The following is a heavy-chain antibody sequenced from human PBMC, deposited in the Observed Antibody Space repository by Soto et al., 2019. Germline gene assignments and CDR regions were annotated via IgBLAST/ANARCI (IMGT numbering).Heavy chain of an antibody. CDR2: IYVTGAV. CDR3: ARLRIATNNYKWFDP. V-gene: IGHV4-31*03. CDR1: GAALNSGNYS. Sequence: PSETLSLTCSVSGAALNSGNYSWSWIRQAPGKGLEWIGHIYVTGAVDYNPSLRDRITISQDTSERQFSLNLRLVTAADTAVYYCARLRIATNNYKWFDPWGQGTLVTVSS. J-gene: IGHJ5*02. D-gene: IGHD2-21*01.